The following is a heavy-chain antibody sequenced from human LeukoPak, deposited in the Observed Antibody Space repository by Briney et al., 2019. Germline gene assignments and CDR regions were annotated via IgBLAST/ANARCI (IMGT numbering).Heavy chain of an antibody. CDR1: GFTFSNAW. V-gene: IGHV3-15*01. Sequence: GGSLRLSCAASGFTFSNAWMSWVRQAPGKGLEWVGRIKSKTDGGTTDYAAPVKGRFTISRDDSKNTLYLQMNSLKTEDTAVYYCTTSGQEGYTVMFDYWGQGTLVTVSS. CDR3: TTSGQEGYTVMFDY. D-gene: IGHD5-24*01. CDR2: IKSKTDGGTT. J-gene: IGHJ4*02.